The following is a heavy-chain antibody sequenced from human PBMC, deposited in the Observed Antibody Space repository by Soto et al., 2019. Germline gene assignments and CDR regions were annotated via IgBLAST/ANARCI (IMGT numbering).Heavy chain of an antibody. D-gene: IGHD1-26*01. CDR1: GYIFTSHD. V-gene: IGHV1-18*01. J-gene: IGHJ6*02. CDR2: ISAYNGNT. CDR3: AILGVSRAV. Sequence: QVQLVQSGPEVKKPGASVKVSCRTSGYIFTSHDISWARQAPGQGLEWMGWISAYNGNTKYAQKFLGRVTLTTDTSTSTDYMNLRSLRSDDTATYYCAILGVSRAVWGQGTTVTVSS.